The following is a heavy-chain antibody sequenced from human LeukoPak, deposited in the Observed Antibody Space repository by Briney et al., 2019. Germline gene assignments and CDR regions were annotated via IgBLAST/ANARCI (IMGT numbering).Heavy chain of an antibody. D-gene: IGHD2-2*01. J-gene: IGHJ4*02. Sequence: GGSLRLSCAASGFTFNSYAMSWVRQAPGRGRGGGSGISVAGSKRHYADSVKGRFTISRDNSKNTLYLQMNSLRAEDTALYYCAKDSLAYCTSSSCFDFDFWGQGALVTVSS. V-gene: IGHV3-23*01. CDR3: AKDSLAYCTSSSCFDFDF. CDR1: GFTFNSYA. CDR2: ISVAGSKR.